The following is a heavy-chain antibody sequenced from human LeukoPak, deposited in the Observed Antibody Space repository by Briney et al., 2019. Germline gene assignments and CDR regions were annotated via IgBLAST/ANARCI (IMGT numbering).Heavy chain of an antibody. J-gene: IGHJ4*02. V-gene: IGHV3-30-3*01. CDR3: AGETGLRTFDY. Sequence: GGSLRLSCAASGFTFSSYAMHWVRQAPGKGLEWVAVISYDGSNKYYADSVKGRFTISRDNSKNTLYLQLNSLRVEDTAVYYCAGETGLRTFDYWGQGTLVTVSS. CDR2: ISYDGSNK. CDR1: GFTFSSYA. D-gene: IGHD3-10*01.